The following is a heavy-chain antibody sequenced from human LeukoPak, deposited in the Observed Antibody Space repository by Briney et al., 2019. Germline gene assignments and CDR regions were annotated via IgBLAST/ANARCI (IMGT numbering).Heavy chain of an antibody. D-gene: IGHD6-13*01. CDR2: INYSGNT. V-gene: IGHV4-39*07. CDR3: ARESIYPYSSSWYRSAFDI. Sequence: SETLSLTCTVSGDSISSSGYYWGWIRQSPGKGLEWIGTINYSGNTYYNPSLKSRVTISVDTSKNRFSLKLSSVTAADTAVYYCARESIYPYSSSWYRSAFDIWGQGTMVTVSS. CDR1: GDSISSSGYY. J-gene: IGHJ3*02.